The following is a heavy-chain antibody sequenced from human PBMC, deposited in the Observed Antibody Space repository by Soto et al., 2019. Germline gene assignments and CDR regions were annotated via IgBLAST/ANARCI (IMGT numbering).Heavy chain of an antibody. D-gene: IGHD6-19*01. CDR1: GYSFTSYW. J-gene: IGHJ4*02. Sequence: GEYLKISWKGSGYSFTSYWIGWVRQMPGKGLEWMGIIYPGDSDTRYSPSFQGQVIISADKSISTAYLQWSSLKASDTAMYYCARRIAVAGHLDYWGQGTLVTVSS. V-gene: IGHV5-51*01. CDR3: ARRIAVAGHLDY. CDR2: IYPGDSDT.